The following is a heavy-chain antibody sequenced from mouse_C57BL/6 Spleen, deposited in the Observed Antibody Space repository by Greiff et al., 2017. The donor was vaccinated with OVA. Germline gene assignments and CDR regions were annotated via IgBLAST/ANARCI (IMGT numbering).Heavy chain of an antibody. Sequence: QVQLKQSGAELVRPGSSVKLSCTASGYTFTSYWMDWVKPRPGQGLEWIGNIYTSDSETHYNQKFKDKATLTVDKSSSTAYMQLSSLTSEDSAVYYCARLDDSVDYWGQGTTLTVSS. CDR2: IYTSDSET. V-gene: IGHV1-61*01. D-gene: IGHD2-4*01. CDR1: GYTFTSYW. CDR3: ARLDDSVDY. J-gene: IGHJ2*01.